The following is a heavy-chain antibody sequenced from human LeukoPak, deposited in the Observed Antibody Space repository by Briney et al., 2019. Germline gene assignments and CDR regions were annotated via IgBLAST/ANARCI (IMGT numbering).Heavy chain of an antibody. V-gene: IGHV4-38-2*01. CDR3: ARNMSTEGWFDS. CDR2: LCNSVST. D-gene: IGHD5/OR15-5a*01. CDR1: DYSITSGDY. Sequence: SETLSLTCVVSDYSITSGDYWAWIRQPPGKGLEWIGSLCNSVSTSYNPSLKSRVTMSVDPSKNQFSLNLRSVTAADTAVYFCARNMSTEGWFDSWGRGTLVTVSS. J-gene: IGHJ5*01.